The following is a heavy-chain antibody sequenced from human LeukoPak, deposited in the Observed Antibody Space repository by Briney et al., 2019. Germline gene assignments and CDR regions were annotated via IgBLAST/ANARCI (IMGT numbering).Heavy chain of an antibody. Sequence: GASVKVSCKVSGYTLTELSMHWVRQAPGKGLEWMGGFDSEDGETIYAQKFQGRVTMTRDTSTSAVYMELSSLRSEDTAVYYCARDSSNDTTGWFDPWGQGTLVTVSS. V-gene: IGHV1-24*01. J-gene: IGHJ5*02. D-gene: IGHD3-22*01. CDR3: ARDSSNDTTGWFDP. CDR1: GYTLTELS. CDR2: FDSEDGET.